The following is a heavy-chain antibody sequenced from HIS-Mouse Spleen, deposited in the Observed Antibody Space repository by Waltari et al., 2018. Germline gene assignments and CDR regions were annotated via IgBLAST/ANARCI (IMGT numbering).Heavy chain of an antibody. D-gene: IGHD6-13*01. CDR1: GYTFTGHS. V-gene: IGHV1-2*02. J-gene: IGHJ3*02. CDR2: INPNSGGT. Sequence: QVQLVQSGAEVTKPGASVKVSCKASGYTFTGHSMPGVPQAPGQGLEWMGWINPNSGGTNYAQKFQGRVTMTRDTSISTAYMELSRLRSDDTAVYYCARDRSSSWYAFDIWGQGTMVTVSS. CDR3: ARDRSSSWYAFDI.